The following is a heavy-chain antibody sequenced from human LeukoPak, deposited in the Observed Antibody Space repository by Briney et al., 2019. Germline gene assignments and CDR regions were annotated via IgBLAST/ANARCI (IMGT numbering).Heavy chain of an antibody. D-gene: IGHD5-18*01. Sequence: PGGSLRLSCAASGFTFSSYSMNWVRQAPGKGLEWVSSISSSSSYIYYADSVKGRFTISRDNAKNSLYLQMNSLRAEDAAVYYCARGVDTAMVTLFDYWGRGTLVTVSS. J-gene: IGHJ4*02. CDR1: GFTFSSYS. CDR3: ARGVDTAMVTLFDY. CDR2: ISSSSSYI. V-gene: IGHV3-21*01.